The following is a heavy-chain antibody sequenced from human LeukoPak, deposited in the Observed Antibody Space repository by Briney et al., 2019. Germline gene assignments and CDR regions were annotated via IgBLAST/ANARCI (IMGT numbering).Heavy chain of an antibody. CDR2: ISSSSSYT. Sequence: GGSLRLSCAASGFTFSDYYMSWIRQAPGKGLEWVSYISSSSSYTNYAVSVKGRFTISRDNAKNSLYLQMNSLRAEDTAVYYCARGGVAAAYCLDYWGQGTLVTVSS. CDR3: ARGGVAAAYCLDY. J-gene: IGHJ4*02. V-gene: IGHV3-11*05. CDR1: GFTFSDYY. D-gene: IGHD6-13*01.